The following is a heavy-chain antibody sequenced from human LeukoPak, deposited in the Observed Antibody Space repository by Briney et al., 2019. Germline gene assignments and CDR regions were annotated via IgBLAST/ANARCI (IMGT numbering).Heavy chain of an antibody. CDR1: GFTFSSYA. V-gene: IGHV3-23*01. J-gene: IGHJ4*02. D-gene: IGHD3-22*01. Sequence: PGGSLRLSCAASGFTFSSYAMSWVRQAPGKGLEWVSAISGSGGSTYYADSVKGRFTISRDNAKNSLYLQMNSLRAEDTAVYYCARGGDSSGNPYWGQGTLVTVSS. CDR3: ARGGDSSGNPY. CDR2: ISGSGGST.